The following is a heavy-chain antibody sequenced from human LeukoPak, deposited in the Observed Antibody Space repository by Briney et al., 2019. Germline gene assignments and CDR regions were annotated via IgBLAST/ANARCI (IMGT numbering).Heavy chain of an antibody. V-gene: IGHV4-39*07. Sequence: SETLSLTCTVSGGSISSSSYYWGWIRQPPGKGLEWIGSIYYSGSTYYNPSLKSRVTISVDTSKNQFSLKLSSVTAADTAVYYCAREGLFGVGATGPAFDYWGQGTLVTVSS. CDR1: GGSISSSSYY. CDR3: AREGLFGVGATGPAFDY. CDR2: IYYSGST. J-gene: IGHJ4*02. D-gene: IGHD1-26*01.